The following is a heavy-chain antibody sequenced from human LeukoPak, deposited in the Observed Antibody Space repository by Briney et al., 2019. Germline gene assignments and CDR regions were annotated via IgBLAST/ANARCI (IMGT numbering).Heavy chain of an antibody. V-gene: IGHV1-24*01. Sequence: ASVKVSCKVSGYTLTELSMHWVRQAPGKGLEWMGGFDPEDGETIYAQKFQGRVTMTEDTSTDTAYMELSSLRSEDTAVYYCATLGATVTTYYFDYWGQGTLVTVSS. J-gene: IGHJ4*02. CDR1: GYTLTELS. CDR3: ATLGATVTTYYFDY. CDR2: FDPEDGET. D-gene: IGHD4-17*01.